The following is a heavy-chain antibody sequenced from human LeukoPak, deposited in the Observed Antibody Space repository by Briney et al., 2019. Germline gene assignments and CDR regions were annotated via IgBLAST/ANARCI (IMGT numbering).Heavy chain of an antibody. CDR2: INPNSGGT. Sequence: ASVKVSCKASGYTLTGYYMHWVRQAPGQGLEWMGWINPNSGGTNYAQKFQGRVTMTRDTSISTAYMELSRLRSDDTAVYYCARCTPLLGYCSGGSCYPPGPFDYWGQGTLVTVSS. CDR3: ARCTPLLGYCSGGSCYPPGPFDY. D-gene: IGHD2-15*01. V-gene: IGHV1-2*02. CDR1: GYTLTGYY. J-gene: IGHJ4*02.